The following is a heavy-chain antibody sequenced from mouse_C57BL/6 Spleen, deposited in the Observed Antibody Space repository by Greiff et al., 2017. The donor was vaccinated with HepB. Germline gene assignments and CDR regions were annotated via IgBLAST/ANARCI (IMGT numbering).Heavy chain of an antibody. J-gene: IGHJ3*01. CDR2: IDPSDSYT. CDR3: ANYDSFAY. D-gene: IGHD2-4*01. V-gene: IGHV1-50*01. CDR1: GYTFTSYW. Sequence: VQLQQPGAELVKPGASVKLSCKASGYTFTSYWMQWVKQRPGQGLEWIGEIDPSDSYTNYNQKFKGKATLTVDTSSSTAYMQLSSLTSEDSAVYYCANYDSFAYWGQGTLVTVSA.